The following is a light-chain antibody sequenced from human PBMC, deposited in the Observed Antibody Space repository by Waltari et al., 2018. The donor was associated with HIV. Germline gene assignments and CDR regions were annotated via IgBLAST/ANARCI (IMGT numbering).Light chain of an antibody. CDR1: PGVSSY. CDR2: DAS. CDR3: QELFT. J-gene: IGKJ3*01. Sequence: DIQLTQSPSFVSASVGDRVTITCRASPGVSSYIAWYQQKPGKAPNLLVFDASTLESGVPSRFSGSASGTDFTLTISSLQPEDLATYYCQELFTFGPGTKVEIK. V-gene: IGKV1-9*01.